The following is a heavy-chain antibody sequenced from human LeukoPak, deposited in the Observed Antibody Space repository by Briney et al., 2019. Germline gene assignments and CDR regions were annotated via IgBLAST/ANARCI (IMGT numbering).Heavy chain of an antibody. CDR1: GGTFSSYA. V-gene: IGHV1-69*05. J-gene: IGHJ5*02. CDR2: IIPLFGTA. Sequence: ASVKVSCKASGGTFSSYAISWVRQAPGQGLEWMGRIIPLFGTANYAQKFQGRVTFTTDESTITAYMELSSLRSEDTAVYYCARARCTNGVCLLNWFDPWGQGTLVTASS. D-gene: IGHD2-8*01. CDR3: ARARCTNGVCLLNWFDP.